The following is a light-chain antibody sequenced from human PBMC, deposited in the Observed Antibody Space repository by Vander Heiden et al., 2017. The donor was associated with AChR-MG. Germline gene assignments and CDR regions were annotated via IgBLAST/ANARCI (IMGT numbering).Light chain of an antibody. V-gene: IGKV1-5*03. CDR3: QQYSTFSDT. CDR2: KAS. J-gene: IGKJ1*01. CDR1: QSISSW. Sequence: DIQMTQSPSALSASVGDRVTITCRASQSISSWLAWYQQTPGKAPKLLIHKASTLQSGVPSRFSGSGSGTEFTLTIDSLQPDDFATHYCQQYSTFSDTFGQGTKVEIK.